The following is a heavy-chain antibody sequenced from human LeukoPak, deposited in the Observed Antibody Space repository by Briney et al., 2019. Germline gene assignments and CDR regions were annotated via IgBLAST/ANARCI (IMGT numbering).Heavy chain of an antibody. J-gene: IGHJ2*01. D-gene: IGHD6-13*01. CDR1: GGSFSGYY. CDR3: ARVYYSSSYDYWYFDL. V-gene: IGHV4-34*01. CDR2: INHSGSI. Sequence: SETLSLTCAVYGGSFSGYYWSWIRQTPGKGLEWIGEINHSGSINYNPSLKSRVTISVDTSKNQFSLKLSSVTAADTAVYYCARVYYSSSYDYWYFDLWGRGTLVTVSS.